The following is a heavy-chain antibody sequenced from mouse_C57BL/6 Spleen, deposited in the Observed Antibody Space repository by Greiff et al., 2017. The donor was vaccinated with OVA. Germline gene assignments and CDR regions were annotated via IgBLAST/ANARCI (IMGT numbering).Heavy chain of an antibody. D-gene: IGHD3-2*02. V-gene: IGHV2-9-1*01. Sequence: QVQLKESGPGLVAPSQSLSITCTVSGFSLTSSAISWVRQPPGKGLEWLGVIWTGGGTNYNSALKSRLSISKDNSKSQVFLKMNSLQTDDTARYYCARNEAQATPYAMDYWGQGTSVTVSS. CDR3: ARNEAQATPYAMDY. CDR2: IWTGGGT. J-gene: IGHJ4*01. CDR1: GFSLTSSA.